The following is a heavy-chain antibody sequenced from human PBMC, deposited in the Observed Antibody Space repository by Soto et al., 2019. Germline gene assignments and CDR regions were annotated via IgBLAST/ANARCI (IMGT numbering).Heavy chain of an antibody. CDR2: IYYSGST. J-gene: IGHJ4*02. V-gene: IGHV4-59*06. CDR3: ARTPLL. D-gene: IGHD1-26*01. Sequence: SETLSLTCTVSGGSISGYYWSWIRQPPGKGLEWIGYIYYSGSTYYNPSLKSRVTISVDTSKNQFSLKLSSVTAADTAVYYCARTPLLWGQGTLVTVSS. CDR1: GGSISGYY.